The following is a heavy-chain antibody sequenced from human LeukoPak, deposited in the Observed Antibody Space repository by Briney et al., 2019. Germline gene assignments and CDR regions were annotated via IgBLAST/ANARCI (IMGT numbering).Heavy chain of an antibody. CDR1: GYTFSNYA. CDR3: AIRDGHTDH. V-gene: IGHV1-3*03. Sequence: ASVTVSCKASGYTFSNYAMHWVRQAPGQRPEWLGWINAANGYAKYSQELQGRVIITRDTSANTAYMELSSLRSEDMAIYYCAIRDGHTDHWGQGTLVTVSS. D-gene: IGHD5-24*01. J-gene: IGHJ4*02. CDR2: INAANGYA.